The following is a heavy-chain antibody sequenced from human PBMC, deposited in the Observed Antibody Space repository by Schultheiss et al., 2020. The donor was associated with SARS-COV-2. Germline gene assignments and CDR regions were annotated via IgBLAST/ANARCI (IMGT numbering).Heavy chain of an antibody. CDR3: ARDSLPSIAVAGPPRGMDV. Sequence: ASVKVSCKASGYTFTGYYMHWVRQAPGQGLEWMGWINPNSGGTNYAQKFQGRVTMTRDTSISTAYMELSRLRSDDTAVYYCARDSLPSIAVAGPPRGMDVWGQGTTVTVSS. J-gene: IGHJ6*02. D-gene: IGHD6-19*01. CDR2: INPNSGGT. CDR1: GYTFTGYY. V-gene: IGHV1-2*02.